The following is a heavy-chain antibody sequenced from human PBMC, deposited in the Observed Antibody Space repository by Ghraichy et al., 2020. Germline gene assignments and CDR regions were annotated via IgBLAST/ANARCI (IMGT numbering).Heavy chain of an antibody. CDR1: GFTFRNAW. J-gene: IGHJ4*02. V-gene: IGHV3-15*01. D-gene: IGHD3-22*01. CDR2: IKDKIDGGTT. CDR3: TTMRYDRSGKPDF. Sequence: GGSLRLSCAASGFTFRNAWMTWVRQAPGKGLEWVGRIKDKIDGGTTDYAVPVRGRFTISRDDSKDMLYLQMNSLKKEDTAVYYCTTMRYDRSGKPDFWGQGTLVSVSS.